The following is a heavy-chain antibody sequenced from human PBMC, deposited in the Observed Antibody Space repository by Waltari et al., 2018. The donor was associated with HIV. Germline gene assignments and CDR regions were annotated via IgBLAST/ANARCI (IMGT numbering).Heavy chain of an antibody. CDR1: GYSFTSYW. CDR2: IYPGDSDN. CDR3: ARPPTVSDDAFDI. J-gene: IGHJ3*02. V-gene: IGHV5-51*01. Sequence: EVQLVQSGAEVKKPGESLKISCKGSGYSFTSYWIGWVRQMPGKGQEWMGYIYPGDSDNRYSPAFQGKVTNSADKSSSTAYLQWSSLKASDTAMYYCARPPTVSDDAFDIWGQGTMVTVSS. D-gene: IGHD4-17*01.